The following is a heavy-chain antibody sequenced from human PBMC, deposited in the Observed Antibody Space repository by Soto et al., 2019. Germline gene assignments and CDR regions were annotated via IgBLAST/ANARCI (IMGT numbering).Heavy chain of an antibody. D-gene: IGHD2-2*01. CDR1: GGTFSSYA. V-gene: IGHV1-69*01. J-gene: IGHJ5*02. Sequence: QVQLVQSGAAVKKPGSSVKVSCKASGGTFSSYAISWVRQAPGQGLEWMGGIIPIFGTANYAQKFQGRVTITADESTSTAYRELSSLRSEDTAVYYCARVDQIVVVPAAMRSWFDPWGQGTLVTVSS. CDR2: IIPIFGTA. CDR3: ARVDQIVVVPAAMRSWFDP.